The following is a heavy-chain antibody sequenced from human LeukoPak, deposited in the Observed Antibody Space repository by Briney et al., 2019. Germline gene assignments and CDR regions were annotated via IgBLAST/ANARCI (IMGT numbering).Heavy chain of an antibody. CDR2: INHSGST. V-gene: IGHV4-34*01. CDR3: ARTIVVVPAADKSGWFDP. CDR1: GGSFSGYY. Sequence: PETLSLTCAVYGGSFSGYYWSWIRQPPGKGLEWIGEINHSGSTNYNPSLKSRVTISVDTSKNQFSLKLSSVTAADTAVYYCARTIVVVPAADKSGWFDPWGQGTLVTVSS. J-gene: IGHJ5*02. D-gene: IGHD2-2*01.